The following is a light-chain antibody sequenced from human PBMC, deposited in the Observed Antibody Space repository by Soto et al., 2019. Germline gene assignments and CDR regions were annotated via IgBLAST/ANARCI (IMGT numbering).Light chain of an antibody. CDR1: QSVSIN. V-gene: IGKV3-15*01. CDR2: GAS. Sequence: EIVITQAPATLCVSTGERATLSCRSSQSVSINLAWYQQKFGQAPSLLIFGASTRAAGVPARFSGSGSGTEFTLTISSVQSEDFAVYDCEQYDKWLPIAFGQGTRLEI. J-gene: IGKJ5*01. CDR3: EQYDKWLPIA.